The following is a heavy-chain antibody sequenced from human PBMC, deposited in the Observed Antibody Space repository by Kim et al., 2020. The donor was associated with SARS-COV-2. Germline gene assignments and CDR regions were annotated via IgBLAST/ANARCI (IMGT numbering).Heavy chain of an antibody. Sequence: SVKVSCKASGGTFSSYAISWVRQAPGQGLEWMGGIIPIFGTANYAQKFQGRVTITADESTSTAYMELSSLRSEDTAVYYCARIAEVVRGVKSDYWGQGTLVTVSS. J-gene: IGHJ4*02. D-gene: IGHD3-10*01. CDR3: ARIAEVVRGVKSDY. CDR2: IIPIFGTA. V-gene: IGHV1-69*13. CDR1: GGTFSSYA.